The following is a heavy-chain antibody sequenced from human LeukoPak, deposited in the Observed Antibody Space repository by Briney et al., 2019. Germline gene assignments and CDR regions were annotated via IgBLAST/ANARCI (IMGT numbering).Heavy chain of an antibody. V-gene: IGHV4-34*01. CDR1: GGSFSGYY. D-gene: IGHD6-6*01. J-gene: IGHJ6*03. Sequence: SETLSLTCAVYGGSFSGYYWSWIRQPPGKGLEWIGEINHSGSTNYNPSLKSRVTISVDTSKNQFSLKLSSVTAADTAVYYCASLIAARPIYSMDVWGKGTTVTVSS. CDR2: INHSGST. CDR3: ASLIAARPIYSMDV.